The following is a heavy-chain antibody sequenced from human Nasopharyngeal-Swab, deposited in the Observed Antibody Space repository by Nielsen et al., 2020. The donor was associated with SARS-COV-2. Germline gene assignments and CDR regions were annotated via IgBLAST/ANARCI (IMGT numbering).Heavy chain of an antibody. V-gene: IGHV4-59*08. D-gene: IGHD6-19*01. Sequence: SETLSLTCTVSGGSISSYYWSWIRQPPGKGLEWIGYIYYSGSTNYNPSLKSRVTISVDTSKNQFSLKLRSVTAADTAVYYCARGYSSGWYFDWGQGTLVTVSS. CDR3: ARGYSSGWYFD. J-gene: IGHJ4*02. CDR1: GGSISSYY. CDR2: IYYSGST.